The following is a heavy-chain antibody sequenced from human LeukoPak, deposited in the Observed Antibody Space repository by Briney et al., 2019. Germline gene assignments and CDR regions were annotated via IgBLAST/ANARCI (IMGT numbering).Heavy chain of an antibody. D-gene: IGHD3-22*01. V-gene: IGHV3-66*02. Sequence: PGGSLRLSCAASGFTVSSNYMSWVRQAPGKGLEWVSVIYSGGSTYYADSVKGRFTISRDNSKNTLYLQMNSLRAEDTAVYYYARDTPLYYDSSGYYYDYWGQGTLVTVSS. CDR2: IYSGGST. CDR3: ARDTPLYYDSSGYYYDY. CDR1: GFTVSSNY. J-gene: IGHJ4*02.